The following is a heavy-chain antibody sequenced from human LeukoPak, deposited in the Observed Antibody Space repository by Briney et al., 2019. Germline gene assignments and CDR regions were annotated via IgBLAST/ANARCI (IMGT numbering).Heavy chain of an antibody. Sequence: PSETLSLTCAVSGVSLSPHYWSWIRRPLGKGLEWIGEINNRGTTNYSPSLRGRATISEDTSKNQFSLRLTSVTAADTAIYYCARVPLWWLTPFDFWGQGTLATVSS. CDR2: INNRGTT. J-gene: IGHJ4*02. CDR1: GVSLSPHY. D-gene: IGHD5-12*01. V-gene: IGHV4-34*01. CDR3: ARVPLWWLTPFDF.